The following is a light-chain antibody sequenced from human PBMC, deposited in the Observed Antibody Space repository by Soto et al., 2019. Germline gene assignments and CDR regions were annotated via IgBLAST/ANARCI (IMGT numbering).Light chain of an antibody. CDR1: SSNLGNNY. CDR3: ASWDDSLRGPG. CDR2: RDN. Sequence: QSVLTQPPSASATPGQRVTISCSGSSSNLGNNYVYWYQHLPGTAPKLLIDRDNKRPSGVPDRFSGSRSGTSASLAISGLRSDDEGDYYCASWDDSLRGPGFGGGTKVTVL. V-gene: IGLV1-47*01. J-gene: IGLJ2*01.